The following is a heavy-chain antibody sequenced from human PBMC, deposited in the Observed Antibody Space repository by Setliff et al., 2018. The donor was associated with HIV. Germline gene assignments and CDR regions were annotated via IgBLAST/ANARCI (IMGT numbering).Heavy chain of an antibody. CDR1: GYTLAALS. V-gene: IGHV1-24*01. J-gene: IGHJ4*02. CDR3: ARDDYGSGSHGDY. CDR2: CDPEDGER. D-gene: IGHD3-10*01. Sequence: ASVKVSCKVFGYTLAALSIHWVRQAPGKGLEWMGGCDPEDGERINAEKFQGRVTMTADTSTDTAYMALSSLTSEDTAVYYCARDDYGSGSHGDYWGQGILVTVSS.